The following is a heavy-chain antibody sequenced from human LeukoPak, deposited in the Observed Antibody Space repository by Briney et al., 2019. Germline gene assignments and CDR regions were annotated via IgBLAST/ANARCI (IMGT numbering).Heavy chain of an antibody. V-gene: IGHV1-2*02. CDR2: LNPNSGDT. D-gene: IGHD5-24*01. J-gene: IGHJ4*02. CDR3: ARGRNIEMTTMSGGSGY. Sequence: ASVRVSCKASGYTFTDYYMHWVRQAPGQGPEWMGWLNPNSGDTNYAQKFQGRVSMTRDSSISTAYMDLSDLRSDDTAVYSCARGRNIEMTTMSGGSGYWGQGTLVTVSS. CDR1: GYTFTDYY.